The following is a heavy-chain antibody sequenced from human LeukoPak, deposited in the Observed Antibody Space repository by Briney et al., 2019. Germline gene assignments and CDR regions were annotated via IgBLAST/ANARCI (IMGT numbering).Heavy chain of an antibody. V-gene: IGHV4-39*07. CDR3: ARGVHYDSSGYDY. J-gene: IGHJ4*02. CDR2: IYHSGST. Sequence: SETLSLTCIVSGGSIRSSNYYWGWIRQPPGKGLEWIGSIYHSGSTYYNPSLKSRVTISVDTSKNQFSLKLNSMTAADTAVYYCARGVHYDSSGYDYWGQGTLVTVSS. D-gene: IGHD3-22*01. CDR1: GGSIRSSNYY.